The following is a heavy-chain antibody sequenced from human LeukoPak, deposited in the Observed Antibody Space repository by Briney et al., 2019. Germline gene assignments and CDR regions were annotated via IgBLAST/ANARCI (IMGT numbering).Heavy chain of an antibody. V-gene: IGHV3-48*01. J-gene: IGHJ6*03. CDR2: ISSSSNTI. CDR1: RFTFSSYS. D-gene: IGHD3-22*01. CDR3: AREFDSSGYYYSYYYYMDV. Sequence: GGSLRLSCAASRFTFSSYSMNWVRQAPGKGLEWVSYISSSSNTIYYADSVKGRFTISRDNSKNTLYLQMNSLRAEDTAVYYCAREFDSSGYYYSYYYYMDVWGKGTTVTVSS.